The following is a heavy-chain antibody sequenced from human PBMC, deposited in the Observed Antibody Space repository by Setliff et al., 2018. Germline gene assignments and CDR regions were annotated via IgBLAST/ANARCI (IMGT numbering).Heavy chain of an antibody. CDR3: ARGKVLYDYVWGSYRYEDYYYGMDV. D-gene: IGHD3-16*02. Sequence: SETLSLTCAVSGYSVSSGYYWGWIRQPPGKGLEWIGSIYHSGSTNYNPSLKSRVTISVDKSKNQFSLKLSSVTAADTAVYYCARGKVLYDYVWGSYRYEDYYYGMDVWGQGTTVTVSS. CDR2: IYHSGST. J-gene: IGHJ6*02. V-gene: IGHV4-38-2*01. CDR1: GYSVSSGYY.